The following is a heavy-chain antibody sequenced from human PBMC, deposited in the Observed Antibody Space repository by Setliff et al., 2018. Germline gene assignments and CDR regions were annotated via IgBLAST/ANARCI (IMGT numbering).Heavy chain of an antibody. J-gene: IGHJ6*02. CDR1: GFTFSSYW. CDR2: IKQDGSEK. V-gene: IGHV3-7*01. CDR3: ARDLLYSNYAKVYYYYGMDV. Sequence: GSLRLSCAASGFTFSSYWMSWVRQAPGKGLEWVANIKQDGSEKYYVDSVKGRFTISRDNAKNSLYLQMNSLRAEDTAVYYCARDLLYSNYAKVYYYYGMDVWGQGTTVTVSS. D-gene: IGHD4-4*01.